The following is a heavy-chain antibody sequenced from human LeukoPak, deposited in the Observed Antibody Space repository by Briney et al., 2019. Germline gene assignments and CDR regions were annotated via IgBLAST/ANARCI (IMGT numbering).Heavy chain of an antibody. J-gene: IGHJ4*02. D-gene: IGHD2-2*01. Sequence: ASVKVSCKASGYTFTGYYMHWVRQAPGQGLEWMGWINPNSGGTNYAQKFQGRVTMTRDTSISTAYMELSRLRSEDTAVYYCATHGLICSSTSCLYYWGQGTLVTVSS. CDR2: INPNSGGT. CDR3: ATHGLICSSTSCLYY. V-gene: IGHV1-2*02. CDR1: GYTFTGYY.